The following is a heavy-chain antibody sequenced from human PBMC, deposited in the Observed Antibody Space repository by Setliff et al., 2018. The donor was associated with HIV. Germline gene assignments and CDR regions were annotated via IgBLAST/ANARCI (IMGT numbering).Heavy chain of an antibody. CDR2: KYYSGST. J-gene: IGHJ4*02. Sequence: SETLSLTCTVSGGSISSSSHYWGWIRQPPGKGLEWIGSKYYSGSTYYNPSLKSRVTISVDTSKNQFSLKLSSVTAADTAVYYCARLKSASGYFGFDSWGQGTLVTVSS. CDR1: GGSISSSSHY. V-gene: IGHV4-39*01. D-gene: IGHD5-12*01. CDR3: ARLKSASGYFGFDS.